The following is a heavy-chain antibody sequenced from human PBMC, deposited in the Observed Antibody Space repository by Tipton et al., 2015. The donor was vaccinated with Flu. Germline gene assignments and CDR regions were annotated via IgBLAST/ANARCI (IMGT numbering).Heavy chain of an antibody. CDR3: ARHSSSARGWFDP. CDR2: IYSSGST. D-gene: IGHD3-10*01. J-gene: IGHJ5*02. CDR1: GGSISSYY. V-gene: IGHV4-59*08. Sequence: TLSLTCTVSGGSISSYYWSWIRQPPGKGLEWIGYIYSSGSTNYNPSLKSRVTISVDTSKNQFSLKLSSVTAADTAVCYCARHSSSARGWFDPWGQGTLVTVSS.